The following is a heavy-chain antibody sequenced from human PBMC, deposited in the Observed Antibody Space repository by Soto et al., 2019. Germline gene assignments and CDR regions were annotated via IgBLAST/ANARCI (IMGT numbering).Heavy chain of an antibody. CDR3: AKDTDDILTGSIDY. CDR2: ISLNSDSI. CDR1: GFTFDDFA. Sequence: EVQLVESGGGLVQPGRSLRLSCAASGFTFDDFAMHWVRQAPGKGLEWVSGISLNSDSIGYADSVRGRFTISRDNAKNSLYLQMNSLRVEDTALYYCAKDTDDILTGSIDYWGQGTLVTVSS. V-gene: IGHV3-9*01. J-gene: IGHJ4*02. D-gene: IGHD3-9*01.